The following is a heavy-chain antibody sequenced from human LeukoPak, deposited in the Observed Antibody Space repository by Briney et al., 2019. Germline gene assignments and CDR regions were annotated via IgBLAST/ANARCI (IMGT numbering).Heavy chain of an antibody. D-gene: IGHD6-6*01. J-gene: IGHJ4*02. Sequence: GGSLRLSCAASGFTFSSYFMHWVRQAPGKGLVWVSRVSNDGTYTEYADSVKGRFTISRDNSKNTLYLQMNSLRAEDTAVYYCARDHRIAARYFDYWGQGTLVTVSS. CDR1: GFTFSSYF. CDR2: VSNDGTYT. CDR3: ARDHRIAARYFDY. V-gene: IGHV3-74*03.